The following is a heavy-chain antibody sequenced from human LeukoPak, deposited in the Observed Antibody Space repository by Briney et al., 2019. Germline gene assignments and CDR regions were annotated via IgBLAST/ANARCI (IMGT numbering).Heavy chain of an antibody. Sequence: PGGSLRLSCATFGFTFSSYAMSWVRQAPGKGLEWVSTFSDSGGSTYYADSVKGRFTISRDNSKNTLYLQMNSLRAEDTAVYYCAKGRSGYDYWGQGTLVTVPS. CDR2: FSDSGGST. V-gene: IGHV3-23*01. D-gene: IGHD3-22*01. CDR3: AKGRSGYDY. J-gene: IGHJ4*02. CDR1: GFTFSSYA.